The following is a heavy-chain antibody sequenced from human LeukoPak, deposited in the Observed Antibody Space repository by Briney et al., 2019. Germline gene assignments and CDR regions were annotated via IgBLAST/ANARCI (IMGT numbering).Heavy chain of an antibody. CDR1: GFTFSNSW. J-gene: IGHJ4*02. V-gene: IGHV3-74*01. D-gene: IGHD4-17*01. Sequence: PGGSLRLSCAASGFTFSNSWMSWVRQAPGKGPVWVSRIDSDGSSTTYADSVKGRFTISRDNAKNTLYLQMNSLRAEDTAVYYCARDNYGAYDYWGQGTLVTVSS. CDR3: ARDNYGAYDY. CDR2: IDSDGSST.